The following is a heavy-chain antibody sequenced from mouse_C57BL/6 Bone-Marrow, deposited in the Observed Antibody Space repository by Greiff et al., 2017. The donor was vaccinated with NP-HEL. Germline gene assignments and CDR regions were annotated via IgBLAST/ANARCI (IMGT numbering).Heavy chain of an antibody. CDR1: GFNIKDDY. CDR3: TTHYYYYAMDY. J-gene: IGHJ4*01. Sequence: VQLKQSGAELVRPGASVKLSCTASGFNIKDDYMHWVKQRPEQGLEWIGWIDPENGDTEYASKFQGKATITADTSSKTAYLQLSSLTSEDTAVYYCTTHYYYYAMDYWGQGTSVTVSS. V-gene: IGHV14-4*01. D-gene: IGHD1-2*01. CDR2: IDPENGDT.